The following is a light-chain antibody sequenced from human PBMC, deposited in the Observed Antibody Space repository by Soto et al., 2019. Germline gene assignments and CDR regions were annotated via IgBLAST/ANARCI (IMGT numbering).Light chain of an antibody. J-gene: IGLJ1*01. CDR2: DVS. V-gene: IGLV2-11*01. CDR1: SSDVGDYDY. Sequence: QSALTQPPSVSGSPGQSVTISCTGTSSDVGDYDYVSWYLQHPGTAPKLLISDVSRRHSGGPDRFSGSKSGNTASLTISGLQVDDEGDYYCCSYAGTSTYVFGTGTKLTVL. CDR3: CSYAGTSTYV.